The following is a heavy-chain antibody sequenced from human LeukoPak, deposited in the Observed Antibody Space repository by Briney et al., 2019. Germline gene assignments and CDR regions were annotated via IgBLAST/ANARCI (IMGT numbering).Heavy chain of an antibody. CDR1: GYTFTGYW. CDR2: ISPSGGST. D-gene: IGHD6-13*01. CDR3: ARGRSSSWYDAFDI. V-gene: IGHV1-46*01. Sequence: ASVKVSCKAFGYTFTGYWMHWVRQAPGQGPEWMGVISPSGGSTIYAQKFKGRVTLTRDMSTSTVYMELSSLRSEDTAVYYCARGRSSSWYDAFDIWGQGTKVTVSS. J-gene: IGHJ3*02.